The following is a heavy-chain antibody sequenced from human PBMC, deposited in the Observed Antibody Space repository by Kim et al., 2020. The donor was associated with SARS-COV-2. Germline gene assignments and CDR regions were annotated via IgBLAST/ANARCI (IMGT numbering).Heavy chain of an antibody. D-gene: IGHD4-17*01. Sequence: SETLSLTFTVSGVSIKITSYYWAWIRQPPGKGLEWIGSIYYSGSTYYNESLKGRVTLSVDTSKNQFSLKVPSVTAADTAVYYCARHMGLRTVDNYFDPWGQGTLVTVSS. CDR1: GVSIKITSYY. CDR3: ARHMGLRTVDNYFDP. J-gene: IGHJ5*02. V-gene: IGHV4-39*01. CDR2: IYYSGST.